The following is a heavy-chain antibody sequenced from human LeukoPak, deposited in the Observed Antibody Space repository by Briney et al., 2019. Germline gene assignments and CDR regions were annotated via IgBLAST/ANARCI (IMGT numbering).Heavy chain of an antibody. D-gene: IGHD3-22*01. V-gene: IGHV3-30-3*01. CDR2: ISYDGSNK. Sequence: GGSLRLSCAASGFTFSSYAMHWVRQAPGKGLEWVAVISYDGSNKYYADSVKGRFTISRDNSKNTLYLQMNSLRAEDTAVYYCARASSGYYDYWGQGTLVTVSS. CDR1: GFTFSSYA. J-gene: IGHJ4*02. CDR3: ARASSGYYDY.